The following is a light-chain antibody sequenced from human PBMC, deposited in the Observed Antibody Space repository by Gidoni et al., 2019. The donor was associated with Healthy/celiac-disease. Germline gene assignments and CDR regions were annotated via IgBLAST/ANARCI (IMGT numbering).Light chain of an antibody. CDR3: MQRIEFPYT. J-gene: IGKJ2*01. CDR2: NLA. CDR1: QSLLDSDDGNTY. V-gene: IGKV2-40*01. Sequence: DIVMTQTPLSLLVTPGEPDSISCRSSQSLLDSDDGNTYLDWFLQKPGQSPQRLIYNLAHRAYGGPDRFMGRGSCTDFTLKISRVEAEDVGVYYFMQRIEFPYTFGQGTKLEIK.